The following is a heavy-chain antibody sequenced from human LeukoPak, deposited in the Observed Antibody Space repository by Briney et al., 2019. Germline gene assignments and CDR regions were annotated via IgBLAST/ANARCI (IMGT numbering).Heavy chain of an antibody. CDR1: GGSFSGYY. CDR2: INHSGST. Sequence: PSETLSLTCAVYGGSFSGYYWSWIRQPPGKGLEWIGEINHSGSTNYNPSLKSRATISVDTSKNQFSLKLSSVTAADTAVYCCARVSNYVFDYWGQGTLVTVSS. CDR3: ARVSNYVFDY. D-gene: IGHD4-11*01. V-gene: IGHV4-34*01. J-gene: IGHJ4*02.